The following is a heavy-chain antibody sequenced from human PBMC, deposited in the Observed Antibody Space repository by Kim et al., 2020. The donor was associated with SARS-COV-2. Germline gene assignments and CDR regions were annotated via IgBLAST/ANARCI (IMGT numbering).Heavy chain of an antibody. J-gene: IGHJ6*02. CDR3: ARGGGDSYYYGMDV. V-gene: IGHV3-11*05. CDR1: GFTFSDYY. Sequence: GGSLRLSCAASGFTFSDYYMSWIRQAPGKGLEWVSYIGTDSRYTAYAESVMGRFTVSRDNAKNSLSLQMSSLRAEDTAVYYCARGGGDSYYYGMDVWGRGTTVTVYS. D-gene: IGHD6-6*01. CDR2: IGTDSRYT.